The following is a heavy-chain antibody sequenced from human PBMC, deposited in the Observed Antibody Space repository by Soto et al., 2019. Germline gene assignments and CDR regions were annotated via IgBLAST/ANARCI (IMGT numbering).Heavy chain of an antibody. Sequence: SGKVSCKASVGTFSSYAISWVRQAPGQGLEWMGGIIPIFGTANYAQKFQGRVTITADESTSTAYMELSSLRSEDTAVYYCARAIVEMATRANWFDHWGQGTLVTVSS. D-gene: IGHD3-22*01. CDR1: VGTFSSYA. V-gene: IGHV1-69*13. CDR3: ARAIVEMATRANWFDH. CDR2: IIPIFGTA. J-gene: IGHJ5*02.